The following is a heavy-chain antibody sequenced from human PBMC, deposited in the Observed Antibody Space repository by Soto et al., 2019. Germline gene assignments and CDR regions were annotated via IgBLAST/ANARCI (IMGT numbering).Heavy chain of an antibody. CDR1: GFTFSSYA. V-gene: IGHV3-23*01. CDR3: ANYCISTSCYAGDPGSSSSYYYYGMDV. J-gene: IGHJ6*02. CDR2: ISGSGGST. Sequence: PGGSLRLSCAASGFTFSSYAMSWVRQAPGKGLEWVSAISGSGGSTYYADSVKGRFTISRDNSKNTLYLQMNSLRAEDTAVYYCANYCISTSCYAGDPGSSSSYYYYGMDVWGQGTTVTVSS. D-gene: IGHD2-2*01.